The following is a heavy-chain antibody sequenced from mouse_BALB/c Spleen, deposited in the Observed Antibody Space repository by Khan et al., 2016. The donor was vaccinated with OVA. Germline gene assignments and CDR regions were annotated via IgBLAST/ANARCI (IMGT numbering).Heavy chain of an antibody. CDR1: GFTFSSYS. CDR2: ISSGGDYT. J-gene: IGHJ3*01. CDR3: ADHLTGSFDY. V-gene: IGHV5-6*01. Sequence: EVQLVESGGDLVKPGGSLKLSCAASGFTFSSYSMSWFRQPPDKRLEWVASISSGGDYTYYPDSVKGRFTISRDNAKNTLYLQMSDLKSEDTAMDYCADHLTGSFDYWGQGTLVTVSA. D-gene: IGHD4-1*01.